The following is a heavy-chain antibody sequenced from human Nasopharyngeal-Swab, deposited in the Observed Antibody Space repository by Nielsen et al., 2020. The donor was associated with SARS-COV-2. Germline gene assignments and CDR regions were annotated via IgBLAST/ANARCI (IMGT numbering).Heavy chain of an antibody. Sequence: SATLSLSCTVSGGSTISFYWRWIPQPPGEDLACIGSIYYSGSTNYNPSLKRRVTISVDTSKNQFSLKLSSVTAADTAVYYCAREGRITMVRGVITKTNWFDPWGQGTLVTVSS. D-gene: IGHD3-10*01. CDR1: GGSTISFY. J-gene: IGHJ5*02. V-gene: IGHV4-59*01. CDR2: IYYSGST. CDR3: AREGRITMVRGVITKTNWFDP.